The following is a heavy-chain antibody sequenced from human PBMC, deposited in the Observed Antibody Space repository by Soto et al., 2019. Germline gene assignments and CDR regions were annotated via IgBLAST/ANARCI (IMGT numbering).Heavy chain of an antibody. Sequence: PWENLSLTCTVYGDSISSNSHYWGWIRQPPGKGLESIANIYYDGTTYYNPSLKSRVTISVDTSKNQFSLKLSSVTAADTAVYYCARAQSRRLKYYYDRSGYWGFWGQGTLVTVAS. CDR3: ARAQSRRLKYYYDRSGYWGF. J-gene: IGHJ4*02. CDR2: IYYDGTT. D-gene: IGHD3-22*01. V-gene: IGHV4-39*07. CDR1: GDSISSNSHY.